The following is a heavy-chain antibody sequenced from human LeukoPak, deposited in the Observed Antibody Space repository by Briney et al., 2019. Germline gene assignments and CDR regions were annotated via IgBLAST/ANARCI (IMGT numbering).Heavy chain of an antibody. Sequence: SETLSLTCTVSGGSISSYYWSWIRQPPGKGLEWIGYIYHSGNTDSNPSLKSRVTISVDTSKNQFSLKLSSVTAADTAVYYCARTYCSGGSCHSDYWGQGTLVTVSS. J-gene: IGHJ4*02. CDR3: ARTYCSGGSCHSDY. V-gene: IGHV4-59*08. D-gene: IGHD2-15*01. CDR1: GGSISSYY. CDR2: IYHSGNT.